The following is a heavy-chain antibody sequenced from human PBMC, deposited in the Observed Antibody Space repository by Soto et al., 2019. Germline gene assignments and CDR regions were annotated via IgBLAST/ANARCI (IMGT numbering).Heavy chain of an antibody. Sequence: SETLSLTCSVSDDSISGSTDYWAWIRQPPGKGLEWIGYIYCSGSTNCNPSLKSRVTISVDTSKNQFSLKLSSVTAADTAVYYCARRYGSAIDYWGQGTLVTVSS. CDR3: ARRYGSAIDY. V-gene: IGHV4-61*05. D-gene: IGHD1-26*01. CDR2: IYCSGST. CDR1: DDSISGSTDY. J-gene: IGHJ4*02.